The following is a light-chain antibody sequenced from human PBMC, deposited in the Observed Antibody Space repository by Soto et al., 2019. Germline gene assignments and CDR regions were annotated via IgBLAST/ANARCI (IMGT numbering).Light chain of an antibody. V-gene: IGKV3-20*01. Sequence: EIVLTQSPGTLSLSPGERATLSCRASQSVISNYLAWYQQKPGQAPRLLIYGASSRATGIPDRFSGSGSGADFTITISRLEHEDFAVYYSPQYGNSTPLTFGGGTKVEIK. CDR1: QSVISNY. CDR3: PQYGNSTPLT. J-gene: IGKJ4*01. CDR2: GAS.